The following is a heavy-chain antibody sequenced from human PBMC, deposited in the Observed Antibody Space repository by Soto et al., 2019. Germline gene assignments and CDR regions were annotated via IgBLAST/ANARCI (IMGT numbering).Heavy chain of an antibody. V-gene: IGHV3-48*03. Sequence: GWSLRLSCASSVFTFISYEMNWVRQAPGKGLEWVSYISSSGSTIYYADSVKGRFTISRDNAKNSLYLQMNSLRAEDTAVYYCARDLGYCSGGSCYSFDYWGQGTLVTVSS. CDR2: ISSSGSTI. J-gene: IGHJ4*02. CDR3: ARDLGYCSGGSCYSFDY. CDR1: VFTFISYE. D-gene: IGHD2-15*01.